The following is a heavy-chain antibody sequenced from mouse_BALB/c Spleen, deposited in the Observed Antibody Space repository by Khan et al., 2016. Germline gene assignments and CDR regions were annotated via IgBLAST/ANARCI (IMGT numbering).Heavy chain of an antibody. CDR2: INPNTGGT. J-gene: IGHJ3*01. Sequence: VRLQQSGPELVRPGASVKIPCKASGYTFTDYNMDWMKQSHGKSLEWIGDINPNTGGTIYNQKFKGKATLTVDKSSSTAYMELRSLTSEDTAVYYCGRPGLRGAWFAYWGQGTLVTVSA. D-gene: IGHD2-4*01. CDR1: GYTFTDYN. V-gene: IGHV1-18*01. CDR3: GRPGLRGAWFAY.